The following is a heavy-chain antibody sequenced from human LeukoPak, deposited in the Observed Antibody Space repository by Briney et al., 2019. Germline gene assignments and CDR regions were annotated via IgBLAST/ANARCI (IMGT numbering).Heavy chain of an antibody. CDR1: GGSISSTASY. Sequence: PSETLSLTCTVSGGSISSTASYWAWIRQPPGKGLEWIGSIYYNGNTYYHPSLKSRVTMSEETSKNQFSLKLNSVTAADPAVYYGARRDLQIGWFDPWGQGILDTVS. V-gene: IGHV4-39*01. CDR3: ARRDLQIGWFDP. J-gene: IGHJ5*02. CDR2: IYYNGNT. D-gene: IGHD3/OR15-3a*01.